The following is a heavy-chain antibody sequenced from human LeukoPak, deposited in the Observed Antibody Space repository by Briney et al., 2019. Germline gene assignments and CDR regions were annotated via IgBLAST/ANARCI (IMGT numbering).Heavy chain of an antibody. CDR2: IWYDGSNK. V-gene: IGHV3-33*06. CDR1: GFTFSSYG. Sequence: GGSLRLSCAASGFTFSSYGMHWVRQAPGKGLEWVAVIWYDGSNKYYADSVKGRFTISRDNSKNTLYLQMNSLRAEDTAMYYCAKDKQGDYFDYWGQGTLVTVSS. CDR3: AKDKQGDYFDY. D-gene: IGHD6-13*01. J-gene: IGHJ4*02.